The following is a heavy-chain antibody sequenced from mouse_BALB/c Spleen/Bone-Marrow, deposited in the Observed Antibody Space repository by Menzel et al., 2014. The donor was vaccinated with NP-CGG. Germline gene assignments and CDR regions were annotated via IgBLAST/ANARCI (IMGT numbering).Heavy chain of an antibody. D-gene: IGHD1-2*01. CDR1: GFDFSRYW. V-gene: IGHV4-1*02. CDR2: INPDSSTI. CDR3: GRQGYYGYFAY. J-gene: IGHJ3*01. Sequence: DVKLVESGGGLVRPGGSLKLSCAASGFDFSRYWMSWVRQAPGKGLEWIGEINPDSSTINYTPSLKDKSIISRDNAKNTLYLQMSKVRSEDTALYYCGRQGYYGYFAYWGQGTLVTVSA.